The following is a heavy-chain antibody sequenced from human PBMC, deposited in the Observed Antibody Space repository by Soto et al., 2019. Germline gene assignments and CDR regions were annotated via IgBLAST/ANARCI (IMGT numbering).Heavy chain of an antibody. Sequence: KPSETLSLTCTVSGGSISSSSYYWGWIRQPPGKGLEWIGSIYYSGSTYYNPSLKSRVTISVDTSKNQFSLKLSSVTAADTAVYYCARPGPGYSSSWYDNGMDVWGQGTTVTVSS. CDR1: GGSISSSSYY. CDR2: IYYSGST. CDR3: ARPGPGYSSSWYDNGMDV. D-gene: IGHD6-13*01. V-gene: IGHV4-39*01. J-gene: IGHJ6*02.